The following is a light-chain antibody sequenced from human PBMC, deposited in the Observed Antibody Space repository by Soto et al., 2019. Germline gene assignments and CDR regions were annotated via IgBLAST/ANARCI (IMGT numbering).Light chain of an antibody. CDR2: DAS. Sequence: EIVLTQSPVTLSLSPGERATLSCRASQSVSSFLAWYQQMPGQAPRLLIYDASNRSTVIPSRFSGSGTGTDFSLTNSSLEPEYFADAFYQPRTNWRLSFSQSTKVESK. CDR3: QPRTNWRLS. J-gene: IGKJ1*01. V-gene: IGKV3-11*01. CDR1: QSVSSF.